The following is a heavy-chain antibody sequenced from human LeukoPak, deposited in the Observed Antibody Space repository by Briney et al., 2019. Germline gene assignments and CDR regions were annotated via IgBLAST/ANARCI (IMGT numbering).Heavy chain of an antibody. V-gene: IGHV5-51*01. Sequence: PGESLKISCKGSGYSFTSYWIGWARQMPGKGLEWMGIIYPGDSDTRYSPSFQGQVTISADKSISTAYLQWSSLKASDTAMYYCARLIAVAGTGWFDPWGQGTLSPSPQ. CDR3: ARLIAVAGTGWFDP. D-gene: IGHD6-19*01. CDR1: GYSFTSYW. J-gene: IGHJ5*02. CDR2: IYPGDSDT.